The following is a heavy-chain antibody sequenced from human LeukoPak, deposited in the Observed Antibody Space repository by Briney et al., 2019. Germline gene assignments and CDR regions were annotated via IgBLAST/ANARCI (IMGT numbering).Heavy chain of an antibody. Sequence: GASVKVSCKASGYTFTSYAMNWVRQAPGQGLEWMGWINTNTGNPTYAQGSTGRFVFSLDTSVSTAYLQISSLKAEDTAVYYCARERSSWYDSYYYYMDVWGKGTTVTVSS. J-gene: IGHJ6*03. CDR1: GYTFTSYA. CDR2: INTNTGNP. V-gene: IGHV7-4-1*02. CDR3: ARERSSWYDSYYYYMDV. D-gene: IGHD6-13*01.